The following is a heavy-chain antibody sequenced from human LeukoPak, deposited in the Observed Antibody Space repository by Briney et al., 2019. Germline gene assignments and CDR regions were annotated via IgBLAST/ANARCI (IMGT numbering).Heavy chain of an antibody. D-gene: IGHD6-6*01. CDR2: ISYDGSNK. CDR1: GLTFSSYA. CDR3: AREVDSSSSGAGSIDY. Sequence: PGRSLRLSCAASGLTFSSYAMHWVRQAPGKGLEWVAVISYDGSNKYYADSVKGRFTISRDNSNNTLYLQMNSLRAEDTAVYYCAREVDSSSSGAGSIDYWGQGTLVTVSS. J-gene: IGHJ4*02. V-gene: IGHV3-30*01.